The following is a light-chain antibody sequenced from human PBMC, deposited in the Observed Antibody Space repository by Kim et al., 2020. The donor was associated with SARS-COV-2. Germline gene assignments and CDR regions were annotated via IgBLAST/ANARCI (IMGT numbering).Light chain of an antibody. CDR2: DAS. V-gene: IGKV1-33*01. CDR1: QDISNY. CDR3: QQYDTF. Sequence: SSLSASVGDRVTITCQASQDISNYLNWYQQKPGKAPKLLIYDASNLETGVPSRFSGSGSGTDFTFTISSLQPEDIATYYCQQYDTFFGGGTKLEIK. J-gene: IGKJ4*01.